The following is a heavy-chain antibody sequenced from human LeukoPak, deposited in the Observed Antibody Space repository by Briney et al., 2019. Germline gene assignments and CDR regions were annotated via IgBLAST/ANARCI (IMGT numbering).Heavy chain of an antibody. D-gene: IGHD1-26*01. V-gene: IGHV3-7*01. CDR2: IEKDGSAA. CDR3: ARAGVTNLLGETYWYFDL. J-gene: IGHJ2*01. CDR1: GFTLSSYW. Sequence: PGGSLRLSCAASGFTLSSYWMSWVRQAPGKGLEWVAKIEKDGSAAYYVDSMKGRCTISRDNAENSLYLQMNSLRAEDTAVYSCARAGVTNLLGETYWYFDLWGRGTLVTVSS.